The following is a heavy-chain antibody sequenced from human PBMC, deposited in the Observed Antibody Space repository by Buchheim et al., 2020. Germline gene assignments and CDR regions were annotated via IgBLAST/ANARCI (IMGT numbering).Heavy chain of an antibody. V-gene: IGHV4-34*01. D-gene: IGHD6-19*01. CDR3: ARGGNRKVTGTRWWFDP. J-gene: IGHJ5*02. Sequence: QVQLQQWGAGLLKPSETLFLTCAVYGGSFSGYYWSWIRQPPGKGLEWIGEINHSGSTNYKPSLKSRVTISVDTSKNQFSLKLSSVTAADTAIYYCARGGNRKVTGTRWWFDPWGQGTL. CDR2: INHSGST. CDR1: GGSFSGYY.